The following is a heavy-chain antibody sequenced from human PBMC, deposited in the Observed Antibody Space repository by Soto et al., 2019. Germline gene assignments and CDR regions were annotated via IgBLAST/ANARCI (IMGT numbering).Heavy chain of an antibody. CDR3: ARGAQGKDYDILTVYDFFFQAEDGIRDL. Sequence: VRQHPGKGLEWIGAIYHSGSTIYNPSLKSRVHISVDQSKSQFSLKLISVTAADTAVYYCARGAQGKDYDILTVYDFFFQAEDGIRDL. D-gene: IGHD3-9*01. V-gene: IGHV4-4*02. CDR2: IYHSGST. J-gene: IGHJ2*01.